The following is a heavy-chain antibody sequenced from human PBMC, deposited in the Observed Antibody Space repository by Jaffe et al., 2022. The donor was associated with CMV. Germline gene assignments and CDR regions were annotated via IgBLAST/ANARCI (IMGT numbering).Heavy chain of an antibody. J-gene: IGHJ6*02. CDR1: GGSISSSSYY. CDR2: IYYSGST. Sequence: QLQLQESGPGLVKPSETLSLTCTVSGGSISSSSYYWGWIRQPPGKGLEWIGSIYYSGSTYYNPSLKSRVTISVDTSKNQFSLKLSSVTAADTAVYYCARLGSSGWYDMDVWGQGTTVTVSS. CDR3: ARLGSSGWYDMDV. D-gene: IGHD6-19*01. V-gene: IGHV4-39*01.